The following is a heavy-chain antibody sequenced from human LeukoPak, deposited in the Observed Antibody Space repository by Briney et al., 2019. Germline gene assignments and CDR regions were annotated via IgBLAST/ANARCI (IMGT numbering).Heavy chain of an antibody. D-gene: IGHD3-3*01. CDR1: GGSFSGYY. J-gene: IGHJ4*02. V-gene: IGHV4-34*01. Sequence: SETLSLTCAVYGGSFSGYYWSWIRQPPGKGLEWIGEIGHSGSTNYNPSLESRVTISADTSKSQFSLKLSSVTAADTAVYYCARRDFWSGYYNYWGQGTLGTVS. CDR2: IGHSGST. CDR3: ARRDFWSGYYNY.